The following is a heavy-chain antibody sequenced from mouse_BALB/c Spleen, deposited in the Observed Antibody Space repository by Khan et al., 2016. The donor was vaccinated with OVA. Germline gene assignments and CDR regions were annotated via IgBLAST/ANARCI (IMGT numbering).Heavy chain of an antibody. CDR1: GYTFTNYG. CDR2: INTYTGEP. J-gene: IGHJ1*01. Sequence: QIQLVQSGPELKKPGETVKISCKASGYTFTNYGMNWVKQTPGKGLKWMGWINTYTGEPTYADDFKGRFVFSLENSASTAYLQLSNLKNEDITTYYCARISSGGYSDDWGEGTTVTVSS. V-gene: IGHV9-1*02. CDR3: ARISSGGYSDD.